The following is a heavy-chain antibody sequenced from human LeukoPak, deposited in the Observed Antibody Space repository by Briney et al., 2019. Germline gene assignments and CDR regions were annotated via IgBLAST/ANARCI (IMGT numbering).Heavy chain of an antibody. D-gene: IGHD3-22*01. CDR1: GFTFNSYA. V-gene: IGHV3-23*01. Sequence: PGGSLRLSCTASGFTFNSYAMSWVRQAPGKGLEWVSAISGSGGSTYYADSVKGRFTISRDNSKNTLYLQMNSLRAEDTAVYYCAKIPPYYYDSSGSSYYFDYWGQGTLVTVSS. CDR3: AKIPPYYYDSSGSSYYFDY. J-gene: IGHJ4*02. CDR2: ISGSGGST.